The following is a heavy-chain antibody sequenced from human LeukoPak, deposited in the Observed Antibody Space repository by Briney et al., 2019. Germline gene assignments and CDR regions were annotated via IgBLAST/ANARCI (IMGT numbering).Heavy chain of an antibody. CDR1: GGSTSNYY. CDR3: ARDVGGNYQYFDQ. D-gene: IGHD4-11*01. CDR2: IYNSGST. Sequence: SETLSLTCTVSGGSTSNYYWSWIRQPPGKGLEWIGYIYNSGSTNYNPFLKSRVTMSVDTSKDQFSLNLNFVTAADTAVYYCARDVGGNYQYFDQWGQGTLVTVAS. V-gene: IGHV4-59*01. J-gene: IGHJ4*02.